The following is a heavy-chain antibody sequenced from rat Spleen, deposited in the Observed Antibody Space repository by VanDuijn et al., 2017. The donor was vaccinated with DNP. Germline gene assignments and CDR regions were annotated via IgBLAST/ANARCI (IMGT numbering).Heavy chain of an antibody. V-gene: IGHV5-7*01. Sequence: EVQLVESGGGLVQPGGSLKLSCAASGFTFSDYNMAWVRQAPKKGLEWVTTIIFDGSPTYYRDSVKGRFTIPRDNARSILYLQMDSLGSDDTATYYCARSGSYGGHWFAYCGQGTLVTVSS. CDR3: ARSGSYGGHWFAY. J-gene: IGHJ3*01. CDR2: IIFDGSPT. D-gene: IGHD1-1*01. CDR1: GFTFSDYN.